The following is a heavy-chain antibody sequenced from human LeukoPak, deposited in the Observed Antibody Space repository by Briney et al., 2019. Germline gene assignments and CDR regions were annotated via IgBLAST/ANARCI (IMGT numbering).Heavy chain of an antibody. CDR1: GGSFSGYY. V-gene: IGHV4-34*01. CDR3: ARAPEYGLYYFDY. D-gene: IGHD1-14*01. Sequence: SETLSLTCAVYGGSFSGYYWSWIRQPPGKGLEWIGNIYYSGSTYYNPSLKSRVSISVDTSKNQFSLKLTSVTAADTAVYYCARAPEYGLYYFDYWGQGTLVTVSS. CDR2: IYYSGST. J-gene: IGHJ4*02.